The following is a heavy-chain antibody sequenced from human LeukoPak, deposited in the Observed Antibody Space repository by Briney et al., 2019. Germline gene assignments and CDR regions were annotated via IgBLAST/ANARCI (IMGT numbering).Heavy chain of an antibody. CDR3: AKDRSAAAHHWFDY. D-gene: IGHD6-13*01. Sequence: PGGSLRLSCAASGFTFDDYTMHWVRQAPGKGLEWVSLISWDGGSTYYADSVKGRFTISRDNSKNSLYLQMNSLRTEDTALYYCAKDRSAAAHHWFDYWGQGTLVTVSS. CDR2: ISWDGGST. V-gene: IGHV3-43*01. J-gene: IGHJ4*02. CDR1: GFTFDDYT.